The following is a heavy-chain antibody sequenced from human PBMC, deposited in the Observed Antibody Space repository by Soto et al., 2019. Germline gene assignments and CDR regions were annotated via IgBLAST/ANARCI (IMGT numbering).Heavy chain of an antibody. V-gene: IGHV1-2*04. J-gene: IGHJ4*02. CDR3: ASSMHLGIHFGFDY. Sequence: QVQLLQSGAEVKRLGASVKVSCKASGYTFSAYFIHWVRQAPGQGLEWMGWISPKSGGTNYSQKFQGWVTMTWDTSISTASMELSRLRSDDTATYYCASSMHLGIHFGFDYWGLGTVVTVSS. D-gene: IGHD2-8*01. CDR1: GYTFSAYF. CDR2: ISPKSGGT.